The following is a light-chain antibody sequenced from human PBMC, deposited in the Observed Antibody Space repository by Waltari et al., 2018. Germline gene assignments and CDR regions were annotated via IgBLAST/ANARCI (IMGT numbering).Light chain of an antibody. CDR2: WAS. CDR3: QQYYNTPQT. V-gene: IGKV4-1*01. J-gene: IGKJ1*01. Sequence: DIVMTQSPASLAVSLGERATINCKSSQSVLSSSDNKNYLGWYQKKPGQPPNLLIYWASTRESGVPDRFSGSGSGTDFTRTISSLQAEDVAVYYCQQYYNTPQTCGQGTKVEIK. CDR1: QSVLSSSDNKNY.